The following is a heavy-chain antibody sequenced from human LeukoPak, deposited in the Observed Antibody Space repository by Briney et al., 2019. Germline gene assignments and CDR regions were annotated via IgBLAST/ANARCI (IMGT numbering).Heavy chain of an antibody. CDR3: ARRRFLRGPDVVNPFDY. V-gene: IGHV4-39*01. Sequence: PSETLSLTCTVSGGSVSSSSYHWGWIRQPPGKGLEWIGSINYSGSTYYNPSLKSRVTISVDTSKNQFSLRLSSVTAADTAVYYCARRRFLRGPDVVNPFDYWGQGTLVTVSS. CDR1: GGSVSSSSYH. D-gene: IGHD5/OR15-5a*01. CDR2: INYSGST. J-gene: IGHJ4*02.